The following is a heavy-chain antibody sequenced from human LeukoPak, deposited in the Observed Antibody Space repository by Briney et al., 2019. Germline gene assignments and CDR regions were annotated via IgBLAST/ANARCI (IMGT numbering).Heavy chain of an antibody. CDR2: ISSNGGST. D-gene: IGHD2-2*01. V-gene: IGHV3-64*01. CDR1: GFTFSRSA. CDR3: ARGVARDPTTSWSHLFDY. Sequence: GGPLRLSCAASGFTFSRSAMHWVRQAPGKGLEYVSAISSNGGSTYYANSVKGRFTISRDNSKNMLYLQMGSLRAEDMAVYYCARGVARDPTTSWSHLFDYWGQGTLVTVSS. J-gene: IGHJ4*02.